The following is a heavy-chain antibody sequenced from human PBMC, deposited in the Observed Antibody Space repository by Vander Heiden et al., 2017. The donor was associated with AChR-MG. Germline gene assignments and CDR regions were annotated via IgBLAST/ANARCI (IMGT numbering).Heavy chain of an antibody. CDR3: ARDPEYSSSWYLEIVDY. CDR1: GYTFTGYY. V-gene: IGHV1-2*02. J-gene: IGHJ4*02. Sequence: QVQLVQSGAEVKKPGASVKVSCQASGYTFTGYYMHWVRQAPGQGLEWMGWINPNSGGTNYAQKLQGRVTMTRDTSISTAYMELSRLRSEDTAVYYCARDPEYSSSWYLEIVDYWGQGTLVTVSS. CDR2: INPNSGGT. D-gene: IGHD6-13*01.